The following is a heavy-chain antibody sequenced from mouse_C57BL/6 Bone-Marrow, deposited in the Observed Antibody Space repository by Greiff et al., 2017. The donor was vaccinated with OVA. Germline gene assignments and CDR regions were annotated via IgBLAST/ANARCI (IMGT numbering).Heavy chain of an antibody. V-gene: IGHV10-1*01. CDR1: GFSFNTYA. Sequence: EVNVVESGGGLVQPKGSLKLSCAASGFSFNTYAMNWVRQAPGKGLEWVARIRSKSNNYATYYADSVKDRFTISRDDSESMLYLQMNNLKTEDTAMYYCVRHDFVYDYDVGSYWGQGTLVTVSA. D-gene: IGHD2-4*01. J-gene: IGHJ3*01. CDR2: IRSKSNNYAT. CDR3: VRHDFVYDYDVGSY.